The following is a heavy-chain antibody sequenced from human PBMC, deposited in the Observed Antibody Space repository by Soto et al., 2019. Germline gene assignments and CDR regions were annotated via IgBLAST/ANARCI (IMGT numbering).Heavy chain of an antibody. CDR3: PREQAAAGTFPVFDP. V-gene: IGHV3-21*01. CDR1: GFTFSSYS. J-gene: IGHJ5*02. Sequence: GTLLLSCAASGFTFSSYSMNWVRQAAGKGLEWVSSISSSSSYIYYADSVKVRFTISRDNAKNSLYLQMNSLRAEDTAVYYCPREQAAAGTFPVFDPWGQGTLVTVS. CDR2: ISSSSSYI. D-gene: IGHD6-13*01.